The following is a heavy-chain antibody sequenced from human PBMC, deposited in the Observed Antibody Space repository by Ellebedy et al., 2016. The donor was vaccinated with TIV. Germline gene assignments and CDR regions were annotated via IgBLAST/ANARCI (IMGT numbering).Heavy chain of an antibody. V-gene: IGHV1-69*13. CDR2: IIPISATA. Sequence: AASVKVSCKASGGTFSSYAISWVRQAPGQGLEWMGGIIPISATANYAQKFQGRVTMTADESTGTAYMELSSLRSDDTAVYYCAEGAGTHLFYYYGMDVWGQGTTVTVSS. CDR3: AEGAGTHLFYYYGMDV. D-gene: IGHD3-10*01. J-gene: IGHJ6*02. CDR1: GGTFSSYA.